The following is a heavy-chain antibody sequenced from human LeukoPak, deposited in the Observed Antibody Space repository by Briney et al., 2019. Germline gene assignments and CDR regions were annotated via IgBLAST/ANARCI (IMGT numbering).Heavy chain of an antibody. Sequence: SETLSLTCNFSGDSISRYYWSWIRQPPGKGLEWIGYIYYSGNTNYKSSLKSRVTISLDTSQNQFSLKLNSVTAADTAVYYCARARYSTAWYGRDFDYWAQGTLVTVSS. CDR3: ARARYSTAWYGRDFDY. CDR2: IYYSGNT. V-gene: IGHV4-59*01. CDR1: GDSISRYY. D-gene: IGHD6-19*01. J-gene: IGHJ4*02.